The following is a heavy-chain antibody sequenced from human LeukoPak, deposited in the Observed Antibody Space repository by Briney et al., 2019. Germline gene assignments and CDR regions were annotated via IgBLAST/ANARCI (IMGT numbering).Heavy chain of an antibody. D-gene: IGHD3-3*01. CDR2: IRYDGSNK. CDR1: GFTFSSYA. J-gene: IGHJ6*03. V-gene: IGHV3-30*02. CDR3: AKGSKEVLFTRDHYMDV. Sequence: GGSLRLSCAASGFTFSSYAMHWVRQAPGKGLEWVAFIRYDGSNKYYADSVKGRFTISRDNSKNKLYLQMNSLRAEDTAVYYCAKGSKEVLFTRDHYMDVWGKGTTVTISS.